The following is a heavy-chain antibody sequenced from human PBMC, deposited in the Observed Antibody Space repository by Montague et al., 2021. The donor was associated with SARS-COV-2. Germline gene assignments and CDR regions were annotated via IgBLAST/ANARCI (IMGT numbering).Heavy chain of an antibody. Sequence: SETRSLTCTVSGGSISSYYWSWIRQPPGKGLEWIGYIYYSGSTNYNPSLKSRVTISVDTSKNQFSLKLSSVTAADTAIYYCARGISKTTVEVWSQGTTVTVSS. D-gene: IGHD2-21*01. CDR2: IYYSGST. V-gene: IGHV4-59*01. CDR1: GGSISSYY. J-gene: IGHJ6*02. CDR3: ARGISKTTVEV.